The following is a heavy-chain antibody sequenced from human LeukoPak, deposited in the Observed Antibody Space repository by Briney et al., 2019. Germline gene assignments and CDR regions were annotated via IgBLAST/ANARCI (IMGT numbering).Heavy chain of an antibody. D-gene: IGHD3-22*01. CDR1: GFTFSSYG. Sequence: PGGSLRLSCAASGFTFSSYGMHWVRQAPGKGLEWVSYITSSGSTIYYADSVKGRFTISRDNAKNSLYLQMNSLRAEDTAVYYCARPYHYYYDSSGYIWGQGTLVTVSS. CDR2: ITSSGSTI. J-gene: IGHJ4*02. V-gene: IGHV3-48*04. CDR3: ARPYHYYYDSSGYI.